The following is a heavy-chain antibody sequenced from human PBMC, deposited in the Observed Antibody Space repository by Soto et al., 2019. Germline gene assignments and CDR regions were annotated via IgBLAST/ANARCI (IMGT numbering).Heavy chain of an antibody. Sequence: QVQLVQSGAEVKKPGASVRVSCKASGYTFTSYYIHWVRQAPGHGPEWMGMISPRSGGTDYAQKFKGRCTVTRDTPPSPVYLYLSSLGSEDTALYYCTRSIITTAGTDDFDLWGQGTVVTVSS. V-gene: IGHV1-46*01. CDR2: ISPRSGGT. CDR1: GYTFTSYY. J-gene: IGHJ3*01. CDR3: TRSIITTAGTDDFDL. D-gene: IGHD6-13*01.